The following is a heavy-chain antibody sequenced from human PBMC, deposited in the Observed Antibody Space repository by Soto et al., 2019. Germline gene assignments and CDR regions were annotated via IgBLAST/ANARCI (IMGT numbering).Heavy chain of an antibody. D-gene: IGHD3-3*01. CDR3: ARGHDFWSGLYYMDV. J-gene: IGHJ6*03. Sequence: QVQLVQSGAEVKKPGASVKVSCKASGYTFTSYAMHWVRQAPGQRLEWMGWINAGNGNTKYSQKFQGRVTITRDTSASTAYMELSSLRSEDTAVYYCARGHDFWSGLYYMDVGGKGTTVTVSS. CDR1: GYTFTSYA. CDR2: INAGNGNT. V-gene: IGHV1-3*01.